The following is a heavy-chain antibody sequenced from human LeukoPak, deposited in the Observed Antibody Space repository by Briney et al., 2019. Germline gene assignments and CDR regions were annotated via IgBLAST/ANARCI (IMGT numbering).Heavy chain of an antibody. CDR1: GFTFSDYY. D-gene: IGHD2-2*01. CDR3: ARDVVPAATSWFDP. CDR2: ISSSGSTI. Sequence: GSLRLSCAASGFTFSDYYMSWIRQAPGKGLEWVSYISSSGSTIYYADSVKGRFTISRDNAKNSLYPQMNSLRAEDTAVYYCARDVVPAATSWFDPWGQGTLVTVSS. V-gene: IGHV3-11*01. J-gene: IGHJ5*02.